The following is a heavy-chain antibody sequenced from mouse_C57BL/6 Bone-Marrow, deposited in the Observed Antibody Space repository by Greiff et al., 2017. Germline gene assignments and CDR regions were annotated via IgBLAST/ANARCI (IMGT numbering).Heavy chain of an antibody. CDR3: ARGLLWYPWFAY. V-gene: IGHV3-6*01. CDR1: GYSFTSGYY. J-gene: IGHJ3*01. D-gene: IGHD2-10*01. CDR2: ISYDGSN. Sequence: EVQLVESGPGLVKPSQSLSLTCSVTGYSFTSGYYWNWIRQFPGNNLEWMGYISYDGSNNYNPSLKNRISITRDTSKNQFFLKLNSVTTEDTATYYCARGLLWYPWFAYWGQGTLVTVSA.